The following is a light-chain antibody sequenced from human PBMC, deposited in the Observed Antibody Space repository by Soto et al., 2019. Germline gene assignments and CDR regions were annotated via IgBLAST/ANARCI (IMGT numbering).Light chain of an antibody. CDR1: QSVSGHY. Sequence: EIVLTQSPGTLSLSPGERAILSCRASQSVSGHYLVWYQQKPGQAPRLLIYGASSRATGIPDRFSGSGSGTDFTLTISRLEPEDFAVYYCQQYDNSWTFGQRTKVEIK. CDR2: GAS. V-gene: IGKV3-20*01. J-gene: IGKJ1*01. CDR3: QQYDNSWT.